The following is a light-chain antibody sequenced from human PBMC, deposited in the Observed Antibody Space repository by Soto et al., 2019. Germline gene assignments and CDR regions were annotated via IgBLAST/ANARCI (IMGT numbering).Light chain of an antibody. CDR2: SNN. CDR1: SSNIGGTNY. J-gene: IGLJ2*01. CDR3: ASWDDRLGAVI. V-gene: IGLV1-47*02. Sequence: QSVLTQPPSASGTPGQKVFISCSGSSSNIGGTNYAYWYQQLPGAAPKLLMHSNNLRPSGVPERISGSKFGTAASLAISGLRSEDEAVYYCASWDDRLGAVIFGGGTMVTVL.